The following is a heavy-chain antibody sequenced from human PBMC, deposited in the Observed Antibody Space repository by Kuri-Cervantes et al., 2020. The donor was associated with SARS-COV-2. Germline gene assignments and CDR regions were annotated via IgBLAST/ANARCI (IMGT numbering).Heavy chain of an antibody. CDR1: GYTFTSYG. J-gene: IGHJ3*02. CDR2: MNPNSGNT. Sequence: ASVKVSCKASGYTFTSYGISWVRQAPGQGLEWMGWMNPNSGNTGYAQKFQGRVTMTTDTSTSTAYMELRSLRSDDTAVYYCARHNPYIVGATDYNDAFDIWGQGTMVTVSS. D-gene: IGHD1-26*01. CDR3: ARHNPYIVGATDYNDAFDI. V-gene: IGHV1-18*01.